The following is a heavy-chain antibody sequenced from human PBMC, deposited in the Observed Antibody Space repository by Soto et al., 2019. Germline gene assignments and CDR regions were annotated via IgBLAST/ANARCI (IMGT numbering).Heavy chain of an antibody. CDR1: GFSFRTYG. Sequence: QVQLVESGGGLVQPGTSLRLSWAVSGFSFRTYGFHWVRQPPGKGLQWVAVISTKRHSDSVEGRFTISRDNSKDTSYLQMNNLRAEDTAGYYCARDAAFANENAFDLWGQGTMVAVSS. V-gene: IGHV3-33*01. CDR2: ISTK. CDR3: ARDAAFANENAFDL. D-gene: IGHD1-1*01. J-gene: IGHJ3*01.